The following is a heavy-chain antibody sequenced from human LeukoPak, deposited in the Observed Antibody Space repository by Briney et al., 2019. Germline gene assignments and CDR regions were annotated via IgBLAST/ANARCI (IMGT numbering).Heavy chain of an antibody. CDR3: ARESWTSQGYYDSSGYYPLDY. CDR1: GFTFSAYT. D-gene: IGHD3-22*01. CDR2: ISSGSSSV. J-gene: IGHJ4*02. Sequence: GGSLRLSCSASGFTFSAYTMNWVRQAPGQGLEWVSYISSGSSSVYYADSVKGRFTISRDNAKNSLYLQMNSLRAEDTALYHCARESWTSQGYYDSSGYYPLDYWGQGTLVTVSS. V-gene: IGHV3-48*04.